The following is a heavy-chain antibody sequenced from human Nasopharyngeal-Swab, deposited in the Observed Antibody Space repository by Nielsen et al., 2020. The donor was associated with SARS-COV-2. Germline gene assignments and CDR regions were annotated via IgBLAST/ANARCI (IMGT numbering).Heavy chain of an antibody. J-gene: IGHJ4*02. V-gene: IGHV3-23*01. CDR3: ARNPGAFFDY. D-gene: IGHD1-26*01. CDR2: ISGSGGST. Sequence: WIRQPPGKGLEWVSAISGSGGSTYYADSVKGRFTISRDNSKNTLCLQMNSLRAEDTAVYYCARNPGAFFDYWGQGTLVTVSS.